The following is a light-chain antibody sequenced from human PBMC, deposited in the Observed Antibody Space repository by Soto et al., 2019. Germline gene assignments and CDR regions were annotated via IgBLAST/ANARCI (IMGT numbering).Light chain of an antibody. J-gene: IGKJ2*01. CDR3: QQLNIYPST. CDR2: AAS. V-gene: IGKV1-9*01. Sequence: DIQLTQSPSFLSASVGDRVTITCRASQAIANYLGWYQQRPGKAPTLLIHAASTLHSGVPSRFSGSGYGTDFTLTINNLQPEDSATYFCQQLNIYPSTFGQGTNLEIE. CDR1: QAIANY.